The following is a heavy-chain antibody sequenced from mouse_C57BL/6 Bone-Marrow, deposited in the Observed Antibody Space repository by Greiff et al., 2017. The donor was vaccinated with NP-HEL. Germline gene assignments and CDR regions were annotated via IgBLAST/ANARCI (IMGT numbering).Heavy chain of an antibody. CDR2: INPSSGYT. Sequence: LQESGAELARPGASVKMSCKASGYTFTSYTMHWVKQRPGQGLEWIGYINPSSGYTKYNQKFKDKATLTADKSSSTAYMQLSSLTSEDSAVYYCARFPLLLRYLYYAMDYWGQGTSVTVSS. V-gene: IGHV1-4*01. J-gene: IGHJ4*01. CDR3: ARFPLLLRYLYYAMDY. D-gene: IGHD1-1*01. CDR1: GYTFTSYT.